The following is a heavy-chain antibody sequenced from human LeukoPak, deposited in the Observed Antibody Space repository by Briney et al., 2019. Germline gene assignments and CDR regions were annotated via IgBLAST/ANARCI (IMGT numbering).Heavy chain of an antibody. Sequence: GGSLRLSCAASGFTLSSYAMTWVRQAPGRGLEWVSSVDGGGGGTYYADSVKGRFTISRDNSKDTLYLQMNGLRAEDTAVYFCAKQSSGSAAWYSLHYDFWGQGTLVTVSS. CDR1: GFTLSSYA. CDR3: AKQSSGSAAWYSLHYDF. V-gene: IGHV3-23*01. CDR2: VDGGGGGT. J-gene: IGHJ4*02. D-gene: IGHD6-13*01.